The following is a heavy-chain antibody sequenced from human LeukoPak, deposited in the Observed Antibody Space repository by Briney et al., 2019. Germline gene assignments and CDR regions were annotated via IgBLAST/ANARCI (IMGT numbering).Heavy chain of an antibody. J-gene: IGHJ4*02. CDR2: IYPGDSDT. CDR1: GSSFTSYW. D-gene: IGHD3/OR15-3a*01. Sequence: GASLQISCKGSGSSFTSYWIGWVRPLPGKGLEWVGIIYPGDSDTRYSPSFQGQVTISADKSISTAYLQWSSLKASDTAMYYCARSDLGRGHTFDYWGQGTLVTVSS. V-gene: IGHV5-51*01. CDR3: ARSDLGRGHTFDY.